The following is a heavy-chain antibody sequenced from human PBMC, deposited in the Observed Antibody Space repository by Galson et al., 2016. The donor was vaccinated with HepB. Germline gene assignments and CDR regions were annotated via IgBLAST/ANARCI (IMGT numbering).Heavy chain of an antibody. J-gene: IGHJ4*02. D-gene: IGHD4-17*01. CDR3: AKAQDYGEDY. CDR2: ISYDGSNK. V-gene: IGHV3-30*18. CDR1: GFTFSSYA. Sequence: SLRLSCAASGFTFSSYAIHWVRQAPGKGLEWVAVISYDGSNKYYADSVKGRFTISRDNSKNTVYLQMNNLRTEDTAVYYCAKAQDYGEDYWGQGTLVTVSS.